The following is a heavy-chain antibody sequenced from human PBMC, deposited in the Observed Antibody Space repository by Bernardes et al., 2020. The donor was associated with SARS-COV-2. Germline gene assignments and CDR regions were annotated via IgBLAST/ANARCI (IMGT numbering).Heavy chain of an antibody. CDR2: IKRDGSEK. D-gene: IGHD6-13*01. Sequence: RHLTRSRAVPGFTLSSYWMRWVRPAPGKGLEWVANIKRDGSEKYYVDSVKGRFTISRDNAKNSLYLQMNSLRAEDTAVYYCARDTFAAAGGDYYYYYGMDVWGQGTTVTVSS. J-gene: IGHJ6*02. V-gene: IGHV3-7*01. CDR1: GFTLSSYW. CDR3: ARDTFAAAGGDYYYYYGMDV.